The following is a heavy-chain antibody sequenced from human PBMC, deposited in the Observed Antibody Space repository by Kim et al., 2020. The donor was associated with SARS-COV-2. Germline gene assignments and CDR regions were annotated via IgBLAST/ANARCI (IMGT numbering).Heavy chain of an antibody. D-gene: IGHD3-3*01. J-gene: IGHJ4*02. Sequence: SETLSLTCAVYGGSFSGYYWSWIRQPPGKGLEWIGEINHSGSTNYNPSLKSRVTISVDTSKNQFSLRLSSVTAAATAVYYCASGLRGVITIFGVVTGGLNCDYWGQGTLVTVSS. V-gene: IGHV4-34*01. CDR3: ASGLRGVITIFGVVTGGLNCDY. CDR2: INHSGST. CDR1: GGSFSGYY.